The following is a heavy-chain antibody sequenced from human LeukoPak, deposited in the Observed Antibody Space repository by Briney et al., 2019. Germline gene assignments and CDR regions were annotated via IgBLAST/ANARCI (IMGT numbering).Heavy chain of an antibody. V-gene: IGHV5-51*01. J-gene: IGHJ5*02. CDR1: GYSFTSYW. Sequence: GESLKISCMGSGYSFTSYWIGWVRQMPGKGLEWMGIIYPGDSDTRYSPSFQGQVTISADKSISTAYLQWSSLKASDTAMYYCARLEYYYGSGSYVHRTSDPWGQGTLVTVSS. D-gene: IGHD3-10*01. CDR3: ARLEYYYGSGSYVHRTSDP. CDR2: IYPGDSDT.